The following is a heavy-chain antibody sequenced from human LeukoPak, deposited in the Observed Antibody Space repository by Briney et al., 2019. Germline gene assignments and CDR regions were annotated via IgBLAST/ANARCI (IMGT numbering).Heavy chain of an antibody. CDR2: IYYSGST. CDR3: ARDLGAAGYFDH. D-gene: IGHD6-13*01. Sequence: SETLSLTCTVSGGSISSYYWSWIRQPPGKGLEWIGYIYYSGSTNYNPSLKSRVTISVDTSKNQFSLKLSSVTAADTAVYYCARDLGAAGYFDHWGQGSLVTVSS. V-gene: IGHV4-59*01. CDR1: GGSISSYY. J-gene: IGHJ4*02.